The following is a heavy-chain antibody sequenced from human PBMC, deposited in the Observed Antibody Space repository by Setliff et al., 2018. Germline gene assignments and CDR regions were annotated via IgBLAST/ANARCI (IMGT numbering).Heavy chain of an antibody. V-gene: IGHV4-34*01. J-gene: IGHJ4*02. CDR1: GASFSGSY. D-gene: IGHD3-3*01. Sequence: SETLSLTCAVYGASFSGSYCSWIRQSPGKGLEWIGEINDSGTTNYSPSLKSRVTISLDASTNQFSLKLRSVSAADTAVYYCRYWSGYYNNDYWGQGTLVTVSS. CDR2: INDSGTT. CDR3: RYWSGYYNNDY.